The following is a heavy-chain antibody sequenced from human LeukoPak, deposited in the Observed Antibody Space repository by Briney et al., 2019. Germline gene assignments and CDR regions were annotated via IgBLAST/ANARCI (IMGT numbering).Heavy chain of an antibody. Sequence: SETLSLTCTVSGGPISSYYWSWIRQPPGKGLEWIGYIYYSGSTNYNPSLKSRVTMAVDTSKNQFSLKLSSVTAADTAVYYCARGVVTAPQTFDYWGQGTLVTVSS. CDR3: ARGVVTAPQTFDY. J-gene: IGHJ4*02. D-gene: IGHD2-21*02. V-gene: IGHV4-59*01. CDR1: GGPISSYY. CDR2: IYYSGST.